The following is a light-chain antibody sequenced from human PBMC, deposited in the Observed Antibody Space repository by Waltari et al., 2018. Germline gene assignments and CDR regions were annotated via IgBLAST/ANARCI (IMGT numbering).Light chain of an antibody. V-gene: IGKV1-39*01. CDR3: QQSFTIPVA. Sequence: DIQVNQSPSSLSASVGDRVSITCRASQNIGNNLNWYQQQPGRAPKLLIYDVSSLNSGVPSLFRGSSSGTEFTLTISSLQPEYFATYYCQQSFTIPVAFGGGTKVDI. CDR1: QNIGNN. J-gene: IGKJ4*01. CDR2: DVS.